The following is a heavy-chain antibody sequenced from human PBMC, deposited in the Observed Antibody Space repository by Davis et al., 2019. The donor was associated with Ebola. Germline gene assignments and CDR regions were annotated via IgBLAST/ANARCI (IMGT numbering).Heavy chain of an antibody. Sequence: SETLSLTCTVSGGSISRSSYYWGWIRQPPGKGLEWIGYIYYSGSTNYNPSLKSRVTISVDTSKNQFSLKLSSVTAADTAVYYCAKGAPRYDSSGYHLDYWGQGTLVTVSS. CDR3: AKGAPRYDSSGYHLDY. CDR1: GGSISRSSYY. V-gene: IGHV4-61*05. J-gene: IGHJ4*02. D-gene: IGHD3-22*01. CDR2: IYYSGST.